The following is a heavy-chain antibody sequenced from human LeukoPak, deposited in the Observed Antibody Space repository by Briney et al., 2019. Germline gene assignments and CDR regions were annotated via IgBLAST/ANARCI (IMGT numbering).Heavy chain of an antibody. CDR1: GYTFTSYG. Sequence: ASVKVSCKASGYTFTSYGISWVQQAPGQGLEWMGWISAYNGNTNYAQKLQGRVTMTTDTSTSTAYMELRSLRSDDTAVYYCARGPGSYYEMEFDYWGQGTLVTVSS. J-gene: IGHJ4*02. CDR2: ISAYNGNT. V-gene: IGHV1-18*01. CDR3: ARGPGSYYEMEFDY. D-gene: IGHD3-10*01.